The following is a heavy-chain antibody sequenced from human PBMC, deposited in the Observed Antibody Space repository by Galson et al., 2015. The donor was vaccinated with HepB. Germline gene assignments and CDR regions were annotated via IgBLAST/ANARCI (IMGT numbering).Heavy chain of an antibody. D-gene: IGHD5-12*01. Sequence: SVKVSCKASGGTFSSYAISWVRQAPGQGLEWMGGIIPIFGTANYAQKFQGRVTITADKSTSTAYMELSSLRSEDTAVYYCARDADYRVVPDAFDIWGQGTMVTVSS. CDR1: GGTFSSYA. CDR3: ARDADYRVVPDAFDI. CDR2: IIPIFGTA. J-gene: IGHJ3*02. V-gene: IGHV1-69*06.